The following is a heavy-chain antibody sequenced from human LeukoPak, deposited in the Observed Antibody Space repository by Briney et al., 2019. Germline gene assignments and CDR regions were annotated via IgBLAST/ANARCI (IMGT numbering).Heavy chain of an antibody. D-gene: IGHD6-13*01. J-gene: IGHJ4*02. CDR2: ISSSSSYI. CDR1: GFTFSSYS. Sequence: GGSLRLSCAASGFTFSSYSMNWVRQAPGKGLEWVSSISSSSSYIYYADSVKGRFTISRDNAKNSLYLQMNSLRAEDTAVYYCARDSGIAAAPLPDYWGQGTLVTVSS. V-gene: IGHV3-21*01. CDR3: ARDSGIAAAPLPDY.